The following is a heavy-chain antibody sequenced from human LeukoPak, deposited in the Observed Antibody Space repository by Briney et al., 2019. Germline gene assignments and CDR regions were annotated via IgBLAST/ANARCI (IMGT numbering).Heavy chain of an antibody. J-gene: IGHJ4*02. Sequence: PGGSLRLSCAASGFTFSSYEMNWVRQAPGKGLEWVSSISSSSSYIYYADSVQGRFTISRDNAKNSLYLQMNSLRAEDTAVYYCARAGSGRAPFGYWGQGTLVTVSS. CDR3: ARAGSGRAPFGY. CDR2: ISSSSSYI. V-gene: IGHV3-21*01. CDR1: GFTFSSYE. D-gene: IGHD2-15*01.